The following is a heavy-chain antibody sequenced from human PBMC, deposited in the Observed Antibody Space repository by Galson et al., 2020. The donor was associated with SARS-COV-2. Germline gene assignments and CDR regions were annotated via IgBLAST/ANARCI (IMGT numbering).Heavy chain of an antibody. CDR2: ISYDGSNK. CDR1: GFTFSSYA. CDR3: ARDVRNYYDSSGPWGSFLDAFDI. V-gene: IGHV3-30-3*01. D-gene: IGHD3-22*01. Sequence: GGSLRLSCAASGFTFSSYAMHWVRQAPGKGLEWVAVISYDGSNKYYADSVKGRFTISRDNSKNTLYLQMNSLRAEDTAVYYCARDVRNYYDSSGPWGSFLDAFDIWGQGTMVTVSS. J-gene: IGHJ3*02.